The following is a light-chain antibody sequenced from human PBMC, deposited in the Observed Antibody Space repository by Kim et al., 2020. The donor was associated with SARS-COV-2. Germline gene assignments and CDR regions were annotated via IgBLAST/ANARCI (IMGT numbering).Light chain of an antibody. CDR2: GAS. J-gene: IGKJ4*01. Sequence: VSPGERATLSCRATQSVSSNLAWYQQKPGQAPRLLIYGASTRATGIPARFSGSGSGTEFTLTISSLQSEDFAVYYCQQYNNWPLTFGGGTKVDI. CDR1: QSVSSN. CDR3: QQYNNWPLT. V-gene: IGKV3-15*01.